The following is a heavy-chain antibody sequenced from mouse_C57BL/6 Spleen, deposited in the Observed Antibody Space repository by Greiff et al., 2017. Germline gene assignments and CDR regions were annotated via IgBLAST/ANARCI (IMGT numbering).Heavy chain of an antibody. CDR2: INPNNGGT. J-gene: IGHJ4*01. Sequence: VQLQQSGPELVKPGASVKISCKASGYTFTDYYMNWVKQSHGKSLEWIGDINPNNGGTSYNQKFKGKATLTVDKSSSTAYMELRSLTSEDSAVYYCARSDSYYYAMDDWGQGTSVTVSS. CDR1: GYTFTDYY. D-gene: IGHD2-12*01. CDR3: ARSDSYYYAMDD. V-gene: IGHV1-26*01.